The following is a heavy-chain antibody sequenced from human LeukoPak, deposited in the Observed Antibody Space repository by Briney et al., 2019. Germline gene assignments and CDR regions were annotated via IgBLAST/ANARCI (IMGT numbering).Heavy chain of an antibody. CDR3: ARAYGDIRGALGMDV. CDR2: INPNSGGT. CDR1: GYTFTGYY. D-gene: IGHD1-26*01. Sequence: ASVKVSCKASGYTFTGYYMHWVRQAPGQGLEWMGWINPNSGGTNYAQKFQGRVTMTRDTSISTAYMELSRLRSDDTAVYYCARAYGDIRGALGMDVWGQGTTVTVSS. J-gene: IGHJ6*02. V-gene: IGHV1-2*02.